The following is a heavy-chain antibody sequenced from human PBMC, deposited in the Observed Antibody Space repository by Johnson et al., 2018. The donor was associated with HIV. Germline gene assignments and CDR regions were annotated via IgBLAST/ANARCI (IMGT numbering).Heavy chain of an antibody. CDR3: ARATYYYDTSGYLTRPRAFDV. Sequence: QVQLVESGRGVVQPGRSLRLSSAASGITFGHSFMRWVRQAPGKGLNWVSCVSVSGNKIDCLSGNNIDCTGRFTISRDNPKTSLRLQMNSLGVEDTAVYDCARATYYYDTSGYLTRPRAFDVWGQGTMVTVSS. D-gene: IGHD3-22*01. CDR2: VSVSGNKI. J-gene: IGHJ3*01. V-gene: IGHV3-11*04. CDR1: GITFGHSF.